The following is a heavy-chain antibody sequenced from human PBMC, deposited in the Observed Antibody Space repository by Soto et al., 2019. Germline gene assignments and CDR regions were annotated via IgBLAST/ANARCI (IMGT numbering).Heavy chain of an antibody. CDR1: GGTFSSYA. CDR2: IIPIFGTA. V-gene: IGHV1-69*06. Sequence: QVQLVQSGAEVKKPGSSVKVSCKASGGTFSSYAISWVRQAPGQGLEWMGGIIPIFGTANYAQKFQGRVTITADKSTSTAYMEVSSLRSEDTAVYYCARDHCSSTSCYSSGRPENHNWNSPTYYYYGMDVWGQGTTVTVSS. CDR3: ARDHCSSTSCYSSGRPENHNWNSPTYYYYGMDV. D-gene: IGHD2-2*01. J-gene: IGHJ6*02.